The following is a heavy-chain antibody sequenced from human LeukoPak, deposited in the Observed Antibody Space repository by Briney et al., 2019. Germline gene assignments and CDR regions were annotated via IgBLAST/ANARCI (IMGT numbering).Heavy chain of an antibody. CDR2: INSNSQTI. Sequence: GGSLRLSCAASGFTFSDYAMNWVRQAPGKGLEWFSFINSNSQTIYYADSVKGRFTISRDNAKNSLYLQMDSLRAEDTGLYYCARDTWYSNSWLHAFDIWGRGTMVTVSS. J-gene: IGHJ3*02. D-gene: IGHD6-13*01. CDR3: ARDTWYSNSWLHAFDI. CDR1: GFTFSDYA. V-gene: IGHV3-48*01.